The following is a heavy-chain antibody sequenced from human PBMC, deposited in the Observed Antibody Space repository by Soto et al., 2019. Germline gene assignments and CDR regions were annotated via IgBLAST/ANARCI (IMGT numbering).Heavy chain of an antibody. D-gene: IGHD3-22*01. CDR1: GGSISSYY. J-gene: IGHJ5*02. CDR3: ARHGITYYYDSSGYSRWFDP. CDR2: IYYSGST. Sequence: PSETLSLTCTVSGGSISSYYWSWIRQPPGKGLEWIGYIYYSGSTNCNPSLKSRVTISVDTSKNQFSLKLSSVTAADTAVYYCARHGITYYYDSSGYSRWFDPWGQGTLVTVSS. V-gene: IGHV4-59*01.